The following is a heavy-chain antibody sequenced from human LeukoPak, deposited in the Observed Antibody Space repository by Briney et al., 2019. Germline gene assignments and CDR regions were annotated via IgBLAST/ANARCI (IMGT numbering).Heavy chain of an antibody. CDR1: GFTFSSYA. CDR3: AKDHRKCSWTYYFDY. Sequence: PGGSLRLSCAASGFTFSSYAMMWVRQARGKGVEWVSAISGSRGSTYYADSVEGRFAVSRDNSKLTLYLQVESLRAEDTAVYYCAKDHRKCSWTYYFDYWGQGTLVTVSS. V-gene: IGHV3-23*01. CDR2: ISGSRGST. D-gene: IGHD6-13*01. J-gene: IGHJ4*02.